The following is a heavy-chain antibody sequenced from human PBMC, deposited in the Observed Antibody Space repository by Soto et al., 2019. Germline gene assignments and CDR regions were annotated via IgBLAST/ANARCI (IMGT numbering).Heavy chain of an antibody. J-gene: IGHJ4*02. D-gene: IGHD6-6*01. CDR1: GGSISSSSYY. V-gene: IGHV4-39*01. CDR3: ARSSIAPRLFMYPFDY. CDR2: IYYSGST. Sequence: SETLSLTCTVSGGSISSSSYYWGWIRQPPGKGLEWIGSIYYSGSTYYNPSLKSRVTISVDTSKNQFSLKLSSVTAADTAVYYCARSSIAPRLFMYPFDYWGQGTLVTVSS.